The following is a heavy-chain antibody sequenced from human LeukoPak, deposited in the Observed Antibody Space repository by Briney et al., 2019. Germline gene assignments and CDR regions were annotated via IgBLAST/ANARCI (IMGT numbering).Heavy chain of an antibody. D-gene: IGHD6-13*01. Sequence: GGSLRLPCAASGFSFSSYSMNWVRQAPGKGLEWVSVIYSGGSTYYADSVKGRFTISRDNSKNTLYLQMNSLRAEDTAVYYCARDAGAADFDYWGQGTLVTVSS. CDR2: IYSGGST. V-gene: IGHV3-53*01. CDR3: ARDAGAADFDY. J-gene: IGHJ4*02. CDR1: GFSFSSYS.